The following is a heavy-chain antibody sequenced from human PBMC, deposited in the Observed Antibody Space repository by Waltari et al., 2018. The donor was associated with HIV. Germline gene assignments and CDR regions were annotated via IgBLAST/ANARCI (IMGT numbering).Heavy chain of an antibody. J-gene: IGHJ4*02. CDR1: GFTFSSYW. Sequence: EVQLVESGGGLVQPGGSLRLSCAASGFTFSSYWMSWVRQAPGKGLEWVANIKQDGSEKYYVDSVKGRFTISRDNAKNSLYLQMNRLRAEDTAVYYCARWSSSWPFDYWGQGTLVTVSS. D-gene: IGHD6-13*01. CDR3: ARWSSSWPFDY. V-gene: IGHV3-7*01. CDR2: IKQDGSEK.